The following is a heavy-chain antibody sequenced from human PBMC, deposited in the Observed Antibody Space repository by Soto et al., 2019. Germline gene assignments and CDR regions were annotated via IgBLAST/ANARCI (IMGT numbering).Heavy chain of an antibody. D-gene: IGHD2-8*02. J-gene: IGHJ4*02. CDR1: GFTVSTYG. CDR2: ISRDGGTK. V-gene: IGHV3-30*03. Sequence: QVQLVESGGGVVQPGRSLRLSCAVSGFTVSTYGMHWVRQAPGKGLEWVAVISRDGGTKYYADSVKGRFTISRDKSRNTLFLEMNSRRGDDRAGYYCTGEVASGYWGQGTLVTVSS. CDR3: TGEVASGY.